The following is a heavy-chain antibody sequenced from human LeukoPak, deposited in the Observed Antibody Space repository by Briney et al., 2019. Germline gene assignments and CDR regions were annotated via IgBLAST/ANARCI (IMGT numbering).Heavy chain of an antibody. D-gene: IGHD3-3*01. Sequence: GRSLRLSCAASGFTFSSYAMHWVRQAPGKGLEWVAVISYDGSNKYYADSVKGRFTISRDNSKNTLYLQMNSLRAEDTAVYYCARAEWLLGYFDYWGQGTLVTVSS. J-gene: IGHJ4*02. CDR2: ISYDGSNK. V-gene: IGHV3-30-3*01. CDR3: ARAEWLLGYFDY. CDR1: GFTFSSYA.